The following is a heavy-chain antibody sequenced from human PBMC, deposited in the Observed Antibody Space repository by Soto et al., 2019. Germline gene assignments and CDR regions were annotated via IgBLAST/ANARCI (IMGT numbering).Heavy chain of an antibody. CDR3: AREPTAAAGIYYYYGMDV. D-gene: IGHD6-13*01. CDR2: IWYDGSNK. Sequence: SLRLSCAASGFTFSSYGMHWVRQAPGKGLEWVAVIWYDGSNKYYADSVKGRFTISRDNSKNTLYLQMNSLRAEDTAVYYCAREPTAAAGIYYYYGMDVWGQGTTVTVSS. CDR1: GFTFSSYG. J-gene: IGHJ6*02. V-gene: IGHV3-33*01.